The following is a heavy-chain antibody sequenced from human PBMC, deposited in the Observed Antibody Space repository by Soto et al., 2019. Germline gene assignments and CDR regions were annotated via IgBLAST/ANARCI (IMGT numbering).Heavy chain of an antibody. D-gene: IGHD3-10*01. V-gene: IGHV3-11*06. CDR1: GFTFSDYY. CDR2: VSSDGGFT. Sequence: QVQLVESGGGLVEPGGSLRLSCEASGFTFSDYYMRWIRQVPGRGLECLSYVSSDGGFTHYADSVQGRFTISRDNTKNSLFLEMKGLRAEDTALYFSARDPMGRGVPLDYWGPGTLVTVSS. J-gene: IGHJ4*02. CDR3: ARDPMGRGVPLDY.